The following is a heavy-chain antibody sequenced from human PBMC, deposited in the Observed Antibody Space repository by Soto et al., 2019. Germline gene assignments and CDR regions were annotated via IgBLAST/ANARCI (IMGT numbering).Heavy chain of an antibody. CDR3: ARVGRPKGGVLLPNYYFDY. Sequence: SETLSLTCSVSGGSVSSASNYWSWIRQTPGKGLEWIGYIYYSGSTNYNPSLQSRVTISLDKSKNQFSLKLSSVTAADTALYYCARVGRPKGGVLLPNYYFDYWGQGALVTVS. V-gene: IGHV4-61*01. D-gene: IGHD2-15*01. CDR2: IYYSGST. CDR1: GGSVSSASNY. J-gene: IGHJ4*02.